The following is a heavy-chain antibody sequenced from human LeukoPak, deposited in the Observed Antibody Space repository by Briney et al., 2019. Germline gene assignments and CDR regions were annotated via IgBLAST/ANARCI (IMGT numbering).Heavy chain of an antibody. J-gene: IGHJ5*02. D-gene: IGHD3-16*01. CDR2: IYYSGST. V-gene: IGHV4-30-4*08. Sequence: PSETLSLTCTVSGGSISSGDYYWSWIRQPPGKGLEWIGYIYYSGSTYYNPSLKSRVTISVDTSKNQFSLKLSSVTAADTAVYYCARGKGTGEAWFDPWGQGTLVTVSS. CDR3: ARGKGTGEAWFDP. CDR1: GGSISSGDYY.